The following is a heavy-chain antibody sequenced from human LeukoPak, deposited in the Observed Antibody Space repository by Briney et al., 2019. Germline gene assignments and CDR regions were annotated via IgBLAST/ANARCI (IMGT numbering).Heavy chain of an antibody. CDR3: AARYPNTLTGYYIDDY. V-gene: IGHV3-23*01. Sequence: GGSLRLSCAASGFTFSSYAMSWVRQAPGKGLEWVSAISGSGGSTYYADSVKGRFTISRDNSKNTLYLQMNSLRAEDTAVYYCAARYPNTLTGYYIDDYWGQGTLVTVSS. CDR1: GFTFSSYA. CDR2: ISGSGGST. D-gene: IGHD3-9*01. J-gene: IGHJ4*02.